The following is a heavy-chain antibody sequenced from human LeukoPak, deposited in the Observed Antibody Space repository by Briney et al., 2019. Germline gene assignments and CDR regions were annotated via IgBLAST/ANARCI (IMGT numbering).Heavy chain of an antibody. V-gene: IGHV4-34*01. Sequence: PSETLSLTCAVYGGSFSGYYWSWIRQPPGKGLEWIGETNHSGSTNYNPSLKSRVTISVDTSKNQFSLRLSSVTAADTAVYYCARESDRYCSSTSCPNWYDPWGQGTLVTVSS. CDR1: GGSFSGYY. D-gene: IGHD2-2*01. J-gene: IGHJ5*02. CDR3: ARESDRYCSSTSCPNWYDP. CDR2: TNHSGST.